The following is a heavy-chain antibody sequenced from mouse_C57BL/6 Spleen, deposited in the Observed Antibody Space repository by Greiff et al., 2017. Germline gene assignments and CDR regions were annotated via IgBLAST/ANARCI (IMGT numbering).Heavy chain of an antibody. Sequence: QVQLQQSGAELVKPGASVKMSCKASGYTFTTYPIEWMKQNHGKSLEWIGNFHPYNDDTKYNEKFKGKATLTVEKSSSTVYWELSRVTSDDSAVYYCARGENYYGSYWYFDVWGTGTTVTVSS. V-gene: IGHV1-47*01. D-gene: IGHD1-1*01. J-gene: IGHJ1*03. CDR3: ARGENYYGSYWYFDV. CDR2: FHPYNDDT. CDR1: GYTFTTYP.